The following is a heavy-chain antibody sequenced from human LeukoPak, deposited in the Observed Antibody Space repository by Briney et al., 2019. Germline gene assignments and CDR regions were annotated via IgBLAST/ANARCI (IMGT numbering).Heavy chain of an antibody. CDR3: ARSGTYYDVLTGRINSYYFDD. D-gene: IGHD3-9*01. CDR1: SGSISSDSYY. CDR2: IFYRGST. Sequence: SETLSLTCTVSSGSISSDSYYWGWIRQPPGKGLDWIGTIFYRGSTYYNPSLKSPVTISIDTSKNQFSLKMNSVTAADTAVYYCARSGTYYDVLTGRINSYYFDDWGPGTLVTVSS. V-gene: IGHV4-39*01. J-gene: IGHJ4*02.